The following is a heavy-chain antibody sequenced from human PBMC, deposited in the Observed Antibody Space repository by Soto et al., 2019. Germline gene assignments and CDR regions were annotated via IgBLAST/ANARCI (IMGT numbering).Heavy chain of an antibody. Sequence: GESLTLSCAASGFTFRRYSMECGRQAPGEAVEWVSYISSSSSTIYYEDSVKGRFTISSDHAKNSLYLTMTRLRDEDTALYYCARGGILEWLLDYYYAMDVRGQGTTVTVSS. D-gene: IGHD3-3*01. V-gene: IGHV3-48*02. J-gene: IGHJ6*02. CDR3: ARGGILEWLLDYYYAMDV. CDR2: ISSSSSTI. CDR1: GFTFRRYS.